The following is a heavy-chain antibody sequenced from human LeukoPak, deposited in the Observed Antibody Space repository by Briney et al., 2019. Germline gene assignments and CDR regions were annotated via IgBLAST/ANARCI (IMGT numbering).Heavy chain of an antibody. CDR1: GYTFTGYY. Sequence: GASVEVSCKASGYTFTGYYMHWVRQAPGQGLEWMGIINPSGGSTSYAQKFQGRVTMTRDMSTSTVYMELSSLRSEDTAVYYCVRVESWEHSGGSQDAIDIWGQGTMVTVSS. J-gene: IGHJ3*02. CDR3: VRVESWEHSGGSQDAIDI. V-gene: IGHV1-46*01. D-gene: IGHD1-26*01. CDR2: INPSGGST.